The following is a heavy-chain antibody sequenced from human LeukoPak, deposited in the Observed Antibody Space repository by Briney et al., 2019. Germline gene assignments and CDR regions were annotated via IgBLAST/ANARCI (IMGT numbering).Heavy chain of an antibody. J-gene: IGHJ4*02. V-gene: IGHV4-4*07. Sequence: PAETLSLTCTVSGGSISSYYWSWIRQPAGKVLEWIGRIYTSGSTNYNPSLKSRVTMSVDTSKNQFSLKLSSVTAADTAVYYCAREINSGSYGYWGQGTLVTVSS. CDR1: GGSISSYY. D-gene: IGHD3-10*01. CDR3: AREINSGSYGY. CDR2: IYTSGST.